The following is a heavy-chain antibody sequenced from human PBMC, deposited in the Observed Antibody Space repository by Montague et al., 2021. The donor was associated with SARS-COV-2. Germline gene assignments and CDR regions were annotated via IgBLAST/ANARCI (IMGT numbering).Heavy chain of an antibody. CDR2: IWYDGSNQ. CDR1: GFTLSSYD. Sequence: SLRLSCAASGFTLSSYDMHWVRQAPGKGLEWVAVIWYDGSNQYYXDSVKGRFTISRDNSKNTLYLQMNSLRAEDTAVYYCAREYSAPRWFGEYNRYGMDVWGQGTTVTVSS. V-gene: IGHV3-33*08. CDR3: AREYSAPRWFGEYNRYGMDV. J-gene: IGHJ6*02. D-gene: IGHD3-10*01.